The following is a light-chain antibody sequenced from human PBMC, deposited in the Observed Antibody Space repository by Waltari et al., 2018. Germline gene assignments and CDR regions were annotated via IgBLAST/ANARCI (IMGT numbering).Light chain of an antibody. CDR1: SGHPNTA. CDR3: QTWDTAILL. V-gene: IGLV4-69*01. Sequence: QLVLTQSPSASASLGASVKVHCTLRSGHPNTALAWQQQQPERGPPFLVRINSDGSHKKGDGVPDRFSGSRSGTEFYLTISSLQSEDEGDYYCQTWDTAILLFGGGTKLSVL. J-gene: IGLJ3*02. CDR2: INSDGSH.